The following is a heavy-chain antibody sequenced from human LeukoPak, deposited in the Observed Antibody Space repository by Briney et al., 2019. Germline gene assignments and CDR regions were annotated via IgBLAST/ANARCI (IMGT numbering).Heavy chain of an antibody. CDR3: ARGHIVVVVAAPDY. J-gene: IGHJ4*02. CDR1: GFIFSTYW. CDR2: IKQDGSEK. V-gene: IGHV3-7*01. D-gene: IGHD2-15*01. Sequence: GGSLRLSCEASGFIFSTYWMTWVRQAPGKGLEWVANIKQDGSEKHYVDSVKGRFTISRDNAKNSLYLQMNSLRAEDTAVYYCARGHIVVVVAAPDYWGQGTLVTVSS.